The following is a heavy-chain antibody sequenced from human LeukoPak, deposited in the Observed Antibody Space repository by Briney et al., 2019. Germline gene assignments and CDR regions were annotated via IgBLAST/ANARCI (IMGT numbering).Heavy chain of an antibody. D-gene: IGHD6-13*01. CDR2: ISGSGGST. CDR1: GFTFGNYA. V-gene: IGHV3-23*01. CDR3: AKDQKSIAATGYDY. Sequence: GGSLRLSCAASGFTFGNYAMSWVRQGPGKGLEWVSTISGSGGSTYYADSVKGRFTVSRDNSKNTLFLQMNSLRADDTAVYFCAKDQKSIAATGYDYWGQGTLVTVSS. J-gene: IGHJ4*02.